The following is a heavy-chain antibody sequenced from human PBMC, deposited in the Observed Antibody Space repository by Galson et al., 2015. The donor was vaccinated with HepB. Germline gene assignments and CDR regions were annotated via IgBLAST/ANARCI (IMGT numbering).Heavy chain of an antibody. D-gene: IGHD3-22*01. CDR3: ARADYDSSGYYFDY. CDR2: IIPILGIA. Sequence: SVKVSCKASGGTFSSYAISWVRQAPGQGLEWMGGIIPILGIANYAQKFQGRVTITADKSTSTAYMELSSLRSEDTAVYYCARADYDSSGYYFDYWGQGTLVTVSS. V-gene: IGHV1-69*10. CDR1: GGTFSSYA. J-gene: IGHJ4*02.